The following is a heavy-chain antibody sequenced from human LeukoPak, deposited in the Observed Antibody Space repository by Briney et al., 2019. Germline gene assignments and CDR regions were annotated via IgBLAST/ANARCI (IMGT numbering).Heavy chain of an antibody. J-gene: IGHJ3*02. V-gene: IGHV1-2*02. CDR3: TKPQPGAFEI. Sequence: ASVKVSCKASGYTFTGYYVHWVRQAPGQGLEWMGWINTNTGATNYARKFQGRVTMTRDTSISTAYMQLNTLRSDDTALYYCTKPQPGAFEIWGQGTMVTVSS. D-gene: IGHD2-2*01. CDR1: GYTFTGYY. CDR2: INTNTGAT.